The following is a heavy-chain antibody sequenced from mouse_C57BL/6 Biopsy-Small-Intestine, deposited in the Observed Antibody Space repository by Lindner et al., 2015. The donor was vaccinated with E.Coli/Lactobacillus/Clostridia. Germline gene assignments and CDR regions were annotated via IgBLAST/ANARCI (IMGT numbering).Heavy chain of an antibody. D-gene: IGHD1-1*01. CDR3: ARSYYYGSSYFDY. CDR2: INPNNGGT. Sequence: VQLQESGAELVKPGASVKMSCKASGYTFTDYNMHWVKQSHGKSLEWIGNINPNNGGTSYNQKFKGKATLTVNKSSSTAYMELRSLTSEDSAVYYCARSYYYGSSYFDYWGQGTTLTVSS. J-gene: IGHJ2*01. CDR1: GYTFTDYN. V-gene: IGHV1-22*01.